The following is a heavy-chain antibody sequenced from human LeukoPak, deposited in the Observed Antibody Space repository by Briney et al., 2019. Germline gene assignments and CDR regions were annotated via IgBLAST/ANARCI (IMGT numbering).Heavy chain of an antibody. Sequence: GGSLRLSCAASGFTFSTYWMSWVRQTPGKGLEWVAHLNQDGSERYYVDSVKGRFTISRENAKNSLYLQMNSLRAEDTAVYYCAKCGSGSNFDYWGQGILVTVSS. D-gene: IGHD3-10*01. CDR2: LNQDGSER. V-gene: IGHV3-7*02. J-gene: IGHJ4*02. CDR3: AKCGSGSNFDY. CDR1: GFTFSTYW.